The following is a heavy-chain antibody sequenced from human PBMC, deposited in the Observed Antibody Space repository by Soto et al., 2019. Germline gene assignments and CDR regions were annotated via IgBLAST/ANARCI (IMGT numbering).Heavy chain of an antibody. V-gene: IGHV4-31*03. CDR3: ARGQGGDSSGYYFDY. D-gene: IGHD3-22*01. Sequence: QVQLQESGPGLVKPSQTLSLTCTVSGGSISSGGYYWSWIRQHPGKGLEWIGYIYYSGSTFYDPSLKSRVTISVDTSKNQFSLKLSSVTAADTAVYYCARGQGGDSSGYYFDYWGQGTLVTVSS. CDR1: GGSISSGGYY. CDR2: IYYSGST. J-gene: IGHJ4*02.